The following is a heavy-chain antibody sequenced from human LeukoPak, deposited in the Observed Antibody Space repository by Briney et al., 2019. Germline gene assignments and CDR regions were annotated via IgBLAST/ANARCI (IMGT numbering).Heavy chain of an antibody. CDR1: GFTFSSYS. CDR2: ISSSSRYI. Sequence: GGSLRLSCAASGFTFSSYSMKGVRQAPGRGLEWVSSISSSSRYIYYAASVKGRFTISRDKAKNTLYLPMNSLRAEDTAVYYCARIYGPGSHDYFDYWGQGTLVTVSS. D-gene: IGHD3-10*01. J-gene: IGHJ4*02. V-gene: IGHV3-21*01. CDR3: ARIYGPGSHDYFDY.